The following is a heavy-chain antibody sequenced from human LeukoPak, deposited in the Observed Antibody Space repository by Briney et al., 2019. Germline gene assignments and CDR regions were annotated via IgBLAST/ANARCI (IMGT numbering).Heavy chain of an antibody. J-gene: IGHJ4*02. CDR1: GGSFSGYY. CDR2: IYYSGST. CDR3: ARDGRGGDTAMLD. Sequence: SETLSLTCAVYGGSFSGYYWSWIRQPPGKGLEWIGSIYYSGSTYYNPSLKSRVTISVDTSKNQFSLKLSSVTAADTAVYYCARDGRGGDTAMLDWGQGTLVTVS. V-gene: IGHV4-34*01. D-gene: IGHD5-18*01.